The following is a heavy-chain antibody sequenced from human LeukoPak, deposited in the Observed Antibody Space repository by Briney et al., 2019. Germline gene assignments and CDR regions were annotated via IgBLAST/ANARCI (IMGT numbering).Heavy chain of an antibody. D-gene: IGHD3-22*01. V-gene: IGHV3-21*01. Sequence: GGSLRLSCAASGFTFSSYSMNWVRQAPGKGLEWVSSISSSSSYIYYADSVKGRFTISRDNAKNSLYLQMNSLRAEDTAVYYCAREVIMRYYDSSGYSDYWGQGTLVTVSS. CDR1: GFTFSSYS. CDR3: AREVIMRYYDSSGYSDY. CDR2: ISSSSSYI. J-gene: IGHJ4*02.